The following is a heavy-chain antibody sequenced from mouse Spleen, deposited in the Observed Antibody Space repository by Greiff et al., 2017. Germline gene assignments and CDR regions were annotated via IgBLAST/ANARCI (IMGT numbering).Heavy chain of an antibody. D-gene: IGHD2-2*01. V-gene: IGHV1-42*01. Sequence: VQLKQSGPELVKPGASVKISCKASGYSFTGYYMNWVKQSPEKSLEWIGEINPSTGGTTYNQKFKAKATLTVDKSSSTAYMQLKSLTSEDSAVYYCASQRIYYGYDNYFDYWGQGTTLTVSS. CDR3: ASQRIYYGYDNYFDY. CDR1: GYSFTGYY. CDR2: INPSTGGT. J-gene: IGHJ2*01.